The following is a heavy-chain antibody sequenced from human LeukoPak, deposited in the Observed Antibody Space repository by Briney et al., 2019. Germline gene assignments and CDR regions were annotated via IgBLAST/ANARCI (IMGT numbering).Heavy chain of an antibody. J-gene: IGHJ4*02. CDR3: ARGIVVPAAVFDY. CDR2: IYYSGST. D-gene: IGHD2-2*01. CDR1: GGSISSHY. Sequence: AETLSLTCTVSGGSISSHYLSWIRQPPGKGLEWIGYIYYSGSTNYNPSLKSRVTISVDTSKNQFSLKLSSVTAADTAVYYCARGIVVPAAVFDYWGQGTLVTVSS. V-gene: IGHV4-59*11.